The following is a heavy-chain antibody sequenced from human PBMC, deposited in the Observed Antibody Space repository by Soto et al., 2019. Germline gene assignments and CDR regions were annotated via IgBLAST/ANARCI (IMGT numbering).Heavy chain of an antibody. CDR3: ARRFSSGWYGYYYYGMDV. D-gene: IGHD6-19*01. Sequence: SETLSLTCTVSGGSISSSRYYWGWIRQPPGKGLEWIGSIYYSGSTYYNPSLKSRVTISVDTSKNQFSLKLSSVTAADTAVYYCARRFSSGWYGYYYYGMDVWGQGTTVTVSS. V-gene: IGHV4-39*01. CDR2: IYYSGST. CDR1: GGSISSSRYY. J-gene: IGHJ6*02.